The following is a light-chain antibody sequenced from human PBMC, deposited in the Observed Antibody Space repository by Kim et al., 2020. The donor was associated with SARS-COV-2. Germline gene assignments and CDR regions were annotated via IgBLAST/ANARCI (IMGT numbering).Light chain of an antibody. V-gene: IGKV1-27*01. Sequence: DIQMTQYPSSLSASVGERTTITCRASQGVSEYLAWYQQRPGKVPKLLIYGASVLQSGAPSRVSGSGSGTVFTLTISRLQPEDVGTYYFQKYNRAPRTFGHRTKG. CDR3: QKYNRAPRT. J-gene: IGKJ1*01. CDR1: QGVSEY. CDR2: GAS.